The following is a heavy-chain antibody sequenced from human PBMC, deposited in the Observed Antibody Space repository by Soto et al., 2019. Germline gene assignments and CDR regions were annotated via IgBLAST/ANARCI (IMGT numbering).Heavy chain of an antibody. CDR2: IYHSGST. J-gene: IGHJ6*02. D-gene: IGHD3-9*01. CDR1: GGSISSSNW. CDR3: ARRTGDYGPYGMDV. Sequence: SETLSLTCAVSGGSISSSNWWSWVRQPPGKGLEWIGEIYHSGSTNYNPSLKSRVTISVDKSKNQFSLKLSSVTAADTAVYYCARRTGDYGPYGMDVWGQGTAVTVSS. V-gene: IGHV4-4*02.